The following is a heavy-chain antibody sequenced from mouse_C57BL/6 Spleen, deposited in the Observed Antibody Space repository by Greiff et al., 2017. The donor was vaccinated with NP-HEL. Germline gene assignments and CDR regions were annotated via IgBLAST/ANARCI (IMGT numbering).Heavy chain of an antibody. D-gene: IGHD1-1*01. Sequence: EVKLQQSGPELVKPGASVKISCKASGYTFTDYYMNWVKQSHGKSLEWIGDINPNNGGTSYNQKFKGKATLTVDKSSSTAYMELRSLTSEDSAVYYCARRFHYGSSYGDAMDYWGQGTSVTVSS. V-gene: IGHV1-26*01. CDR1: GYTFTDYY. CDR3: ARRFHYGSSYGDAMDY. J-gene: IGHJ4*01. CDR2: INPNNGGT.